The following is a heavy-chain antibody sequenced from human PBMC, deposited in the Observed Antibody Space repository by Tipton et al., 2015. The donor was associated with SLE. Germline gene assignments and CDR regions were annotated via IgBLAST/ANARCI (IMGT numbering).Heavy chain of an antibody. V-gene: IGHV3-21*03. CDR1: GFTFSSYS. D-gene: IGHD4-17*01. CDR3: ARDRDYGEFDY. CDR2: ISSSSSYI. J-gene: IGHJ4*02. Sequence: SLRLSCAASGFTFSSYSMNWVRQAPGKGLEWVSSISSSSSYIYYADSVKGRFTISRDNAKNSLYLQMNGLRAEDTAVYYCARDRDYGEFDYWGQGTLVTVSS.